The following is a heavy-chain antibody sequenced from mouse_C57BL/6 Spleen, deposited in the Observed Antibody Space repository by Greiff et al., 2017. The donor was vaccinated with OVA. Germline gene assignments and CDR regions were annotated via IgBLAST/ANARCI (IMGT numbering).Heavy chain of an antibody. CDR3: ARKDGYYDAKDY. D-gene: IGHD2-3*01. V-gene: IGHV1-64*01. CDR1: GYTFTSYW. CDR2: IHPNSGST. Sequence: QVQLQQSGAELVKPGASVKLSCKASGYTFTSYWMHWVKQRPGQGLEWIGMIHPNSGSTNYNEKFKSKATLTVDKATSTAYMQLSSLTSEDSAIYYCARKDGYYDAKDYWGQGTSVTVSS. J-gene: IGHJ4*01.